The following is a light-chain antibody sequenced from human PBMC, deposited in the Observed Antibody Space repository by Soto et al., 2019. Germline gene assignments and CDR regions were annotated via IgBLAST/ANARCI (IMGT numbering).Light chain of an antibody. CDR1: QSVSSSY. J-gene: IGKJ2*01. Sequence: EIVLTQSPGTLSLSPGERATLSCRASQSVSSSYLAWYQQKPGQAPRLLIYGASSRATGIPDMFSGSGSGTDFTLTISRLEPEDFAVYYCQHYGSSPYTFGQGTKLEIK. CDR3: QHYGSSPYT. V-gene: IGKV3-20*01. CDR2: GAS.